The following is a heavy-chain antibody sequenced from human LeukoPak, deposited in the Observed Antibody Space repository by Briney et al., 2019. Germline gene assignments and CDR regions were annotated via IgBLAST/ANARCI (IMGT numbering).Heavy chain of an antibody. Sequence: PSETLSLTCAVYGGSFSGYYWSWIRQPPGKGLEWIGEINHSGSTNYNPSLKSRVTISVDTSKNQFSLKLSSVTAADTAVYYCARYSSSWNAAHFDFWGQGTLVTVSS. CDR2: INHSGST. CDR1: GGSFSGYY. J-gene: IGHJ4*02. V-gene: IGHV4-34*01. D-gene: IGHD6-13*01. CDR3: ARYSSSWNAAHFDF.